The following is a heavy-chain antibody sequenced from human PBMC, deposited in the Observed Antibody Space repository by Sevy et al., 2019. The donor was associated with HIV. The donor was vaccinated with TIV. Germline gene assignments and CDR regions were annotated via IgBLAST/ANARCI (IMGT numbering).Heavy chain of an antibody. CDR1: GFTFSTYG. J-gene: IGHJ6*02. Sequence: GGSLRLSCAASGFTFSTYGMHWVRQAPGKGLEWVAFIRFDGTIQYYTDSVKGRLTISRDNSKNTLYLQMNSLRAEETAVYFCAKVLHIVVVPAAIDYSYGMDVWGQGTTVTVSS. CDR3: AKVLHIVVVPAAIDYSYGMDV. CDR2: IRFDGTIQ. V-gene: IGHV3-30*02. D-gene: IGHD2-2*01.